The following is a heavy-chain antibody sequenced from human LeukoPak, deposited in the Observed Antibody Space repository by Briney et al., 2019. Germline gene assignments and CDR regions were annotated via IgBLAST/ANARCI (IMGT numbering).Heavy chain of an antibody. CDR1: GGSISSYY. CDR3: ARVFSGPDAFDI. Sequence: PSGTLSLTCTVSGGSISSYYWSWIRQPPGKGLEWIGYIYYSGSTNYNPSLKSRVTISVDTSKNQFSLKLSSVTAADTAVYYCARVFSGPDAFDIWGQGTMVTVSS. J-gene: IGHJ3*02. CDR2: IYYSGST. V-gene: IGHV4-59*08.